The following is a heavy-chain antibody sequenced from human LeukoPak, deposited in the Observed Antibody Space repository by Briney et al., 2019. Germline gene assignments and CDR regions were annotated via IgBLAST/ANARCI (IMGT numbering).Heavy chain of an antibody. CDR2: IYNSGST. V-gene: IGHV4-59*01. J-gene: IGHJ5*02. Sequence: PSETLSLTCTVSGGSISSYYWNWIRQPPGKGLEWIGHIYNSGSTNYNPSLKSRVTISVDTSKNQLSLKLSSVTAADTAVYYCVKDGSGSYYNWFDPWGQGTLVTVSS. CDR3: VKDGSGSYYNWFDP. D-gene: IGHD1-26*01. CDR1: GGSISSYY.